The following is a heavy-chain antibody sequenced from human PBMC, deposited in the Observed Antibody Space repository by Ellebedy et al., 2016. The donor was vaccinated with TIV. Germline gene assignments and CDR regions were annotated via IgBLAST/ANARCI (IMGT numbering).Heavy chain of an antibody. CDR3: AKNNGGSGPNWFAP. D-gene: IGHD2-15*01. V-gene: IGHV3-21*06. Sequence: GGSLRPSXAASGFSFSSYRMNWVRQTPERGLEWVSSIGTTGAYIFYADSVKGRFTISRDNAKNSLYLEMTNLRGEDTATYYCAKNNGGSGPNWFAPWGQGTLVTVSS. J-gene: IGHJ5*02. CDR1: GFSFSSYR. CDR2: IGTTGAYI.